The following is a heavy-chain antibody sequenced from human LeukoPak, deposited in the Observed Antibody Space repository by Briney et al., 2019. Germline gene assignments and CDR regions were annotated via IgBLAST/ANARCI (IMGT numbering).Heavy chain of an antibody. Sequence: ASVKVSCKASRGTFSSYAISWVRQAPGQGLEWMGRIIPIFGIANYAQKLQGRVTITADKSTSTAYMELSSLRSEDTAVYYCARDLSSSSNFDYWGQGTLVTVSS. D-gene: IGHD6-6*01. J-gene: IGHJ4*02. CDR3: ARDLSSSSNFDY. V-gene: IGHV1-69*04. CDR2: IIPIFGIA. CDR1: RGTFSSYA.